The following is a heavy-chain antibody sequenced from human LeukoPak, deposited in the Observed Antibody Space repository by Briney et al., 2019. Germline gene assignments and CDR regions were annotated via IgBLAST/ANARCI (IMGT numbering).Heavy chain of an antibody. Sequence: SETLSLTCTVSGGSISGYYWSWIRQPPGKGLEGIGYVHYSGSTDYNPSLKSRVTISVDTSKSQFSLKLSSVTAADTAVFYCTRTISGWSYLDYWGQGILVTVSS. D-gene: IGHD6-13*01. CDR3: TRTISGWSYLDY. CDR1: GGSISGYY. V-gene: IGHV4-59*08. J-gene: IGHJ4*02. CDR2: VHYSGST.